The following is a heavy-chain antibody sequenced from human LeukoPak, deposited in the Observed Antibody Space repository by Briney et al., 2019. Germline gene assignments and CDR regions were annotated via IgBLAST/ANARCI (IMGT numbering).Heavy chain of an antibody. Sequence: SETPSLTCTVSGGSISSYYWSWIRQPAGKGLEWIGRIYTSGSTNYNPSLKSRVTMSVDTSKNQFSLKLSSVTAADTAVYYCARLNLGQQLEYYFDYWGQGTLVTVSS. CDR2: IYTSGST. V-gene: IGHV4-4*07. J-gene: IGHJ4*02. CDR1: GGSISSYY. CDR3: ARLNLGQQLEYYFDY. D-gene: IGHD6-13*01.